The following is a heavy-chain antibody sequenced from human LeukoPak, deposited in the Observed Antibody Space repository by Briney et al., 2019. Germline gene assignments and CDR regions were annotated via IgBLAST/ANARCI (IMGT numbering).Heavy chain of an antibody. Sequence: GGSLILSCAASGFAFSNYGMHWVRQAPGKGLEWVAVIWFDGSDKYYVDSVKGRFTISRDNSKNTLSLQMNSLRAEDTAVYYCARYRAAPNYFDFWGQGTLVTVSS. J-gene: IGHJ4*02. CDR1: GFAFSNYG. CDR3: ARYRAAPNYFDF. D-gene: IGHD6-13*01. V-gene: IGHV3-33*01. CDR2: IWFDGSDK.